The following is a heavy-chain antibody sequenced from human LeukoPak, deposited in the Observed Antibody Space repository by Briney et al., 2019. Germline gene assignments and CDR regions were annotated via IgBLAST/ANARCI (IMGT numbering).Heavy chain of an antibody. CDR3: ASRDVLGTLDY. CDR1: GYTFTTYW. J-gene: IGHJ4*02. D-gene: IGHD7-27*01. CDR2: IYPGDSDT. Sequence: GESLKISCEGSGYTFTTYWIGWVRQMPGKGLEWMGIIYPGDSDTRYSPSFQGQVTISVDKSISTAYLQWNNLKASDTAMYYCASRDVLGTLDYWGQGTLVTVSS. V-gene: IGHV5-51*01.